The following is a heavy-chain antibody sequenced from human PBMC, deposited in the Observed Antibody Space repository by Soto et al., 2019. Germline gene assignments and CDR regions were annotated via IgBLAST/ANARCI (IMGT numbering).Heavy chain of an antibody. CDR2: INPSGGST. J-gene: IGHJ4*02. V-gene: IGHV1-46*03. CDR3: ARIFGWYGYFDY. Sequence: VKVSCKASGYTFTSYDINWVRQAPGQGLEWMGIINPSGGSTSYAQKFQGRVTMTRDTSTSTVYMELSSLRSEDTAVYYCARIFGWYGYFDYWGQGTLVTVSS. D-gene: IGHD6-19*01. CDR1: GYTFTSYD.